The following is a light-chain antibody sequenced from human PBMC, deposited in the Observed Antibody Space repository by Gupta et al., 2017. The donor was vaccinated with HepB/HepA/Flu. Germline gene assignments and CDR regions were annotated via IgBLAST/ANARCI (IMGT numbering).Light chain of an antibody. J-gene: IGKJ4*01. V-gene: IGKV1-5*03. CDR1: QSVNSW. CDR3: QQHNSYSSLT. Sequence: DIHMTQSPSTVSASVGERVTITCRASQSVNSWLAWYQQKPGKAPKLLIYKASNLESGVPSRFSGSGSGTEFTLTISSLQPDDFATYYCQQHNSYSSLTFGGGTRVEIK. CDR2: KAS.